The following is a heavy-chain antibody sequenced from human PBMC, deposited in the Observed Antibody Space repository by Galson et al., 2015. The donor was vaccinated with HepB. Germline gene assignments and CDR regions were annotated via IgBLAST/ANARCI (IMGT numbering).Heavy chain of an antibody. V-gene: IGHV1-18*01. CDR1: GYTFTSYG. Sequence: SVKVSCKASGYTFTSYGISWVRQAPGQGLEWMGWISAYNGYTYYADSVKGRFTISRHNSKNTLYLQMNSLRAEDTAVYYCARVGNEADPLGSSGYQGYFQHWGQGTLVTVSS. J-gene: IGHJ1*01. CDR2: ISAYNGYT. D-gene: IGHD3-22*01. CDR3: ARVGNEADPLGSSGYQGYFQH.